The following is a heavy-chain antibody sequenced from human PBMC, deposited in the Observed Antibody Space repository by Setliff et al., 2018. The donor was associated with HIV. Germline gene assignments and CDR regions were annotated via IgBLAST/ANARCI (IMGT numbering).Heavy chain of an antibody. CDR1: GGSISSHY. CDR3: ARLDCSSSSGFVDY. V-gene: IGHV4-4*09. Sequence: SETLSLTCTVSGGSISSHYWSWIRQSPGKGLEWIGYIYTSGITNYNPSLKSRVTISVDTSKDQFSLKLSSVTAADTAVYYCARLDCSSSSGFVDYWGQGTLVTVSS. CDR2: IYTSGIT. J-gene: IGHJ4*02. D-gene: IGHD2-2*01.